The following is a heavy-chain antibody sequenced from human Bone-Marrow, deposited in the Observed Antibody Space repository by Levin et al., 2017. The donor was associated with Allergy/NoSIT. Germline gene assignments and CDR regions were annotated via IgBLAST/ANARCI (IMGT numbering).Heavy chain of an antibody. Sequence: GESLKISCAASGFTFDSYAMNWVRQAPGRGPEWVSSITGSGGTTYYADSVKGRFSVSRDNSEKTLYLQMNSLSAEDPAVYYCAKDTNLVYIAGHFDYWGQGTLVTVSS. CDR2: ITGSGGTT. D-gene: IGHD1-14*01. CDR3: AKDTNLVYIAGHFDY. V-gene: IGHV3-23*01. J-gene: IGHJ4*02. CDR1: GFTFDSYA.